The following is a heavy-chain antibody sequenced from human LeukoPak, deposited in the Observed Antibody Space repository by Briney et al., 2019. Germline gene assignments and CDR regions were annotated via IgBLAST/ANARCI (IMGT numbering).Heavy chain of an antibody. V-gene: IGHV4-59*08. D-gene: IGHD1-7*01. CDR1: RGSITGYY. J-gene: IGHJ4*02. CDR3: ARHTSNSNSSPWRVFDN. Sequence: KPSETLSLTCTVSRGSITGYYWSWIRQPPGKGLEWIGYIYHSGTTNYNPSLKSRVIMSVDTSKNHFSLKLYSVTAADAAIYNCARHTSNSNSSPWRVFDNWGQGTLVTVSS. CDR2: IYHSGTT.